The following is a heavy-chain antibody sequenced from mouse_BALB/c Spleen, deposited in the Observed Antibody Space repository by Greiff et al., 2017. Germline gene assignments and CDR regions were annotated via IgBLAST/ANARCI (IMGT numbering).Heavy chain of an antibody. Sequence: EVKLMESGGGLVKPGGSLKLSCAASGFTFSSYAMSWVRQSPEQRLEWVAEISSGGSYTYYPDTVTGRFTISRDNAKNTLYLEMSSLRSEDTAMYYCARNGGKGYYFDYWGQGTTLTVSS. CDR3: ARNGGKGYYFDY. V-gene: IGHV5-9-4*01. CDR1: GFTFSSYA. D-gene: IGHD2-1*01. J-gene: IGHJ2*01. CDR2: ISSGGSYT.